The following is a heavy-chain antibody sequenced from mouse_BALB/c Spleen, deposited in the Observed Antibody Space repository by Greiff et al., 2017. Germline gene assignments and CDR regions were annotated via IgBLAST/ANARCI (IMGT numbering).Heavy chain of an antibody. CDR2: ISNLAYSI. CDR1: GFTFSDYG. CDR3: ARDGDYYGPWFAY. J-gene: IGHJ3*01. Sequence: EVQLVESGGGLVQPGGSRKLSCAASGFTFSDYGMAWVRQAPGKGPEWVAFISNLAYSIYYADTVTGRFTISRENAKNTLYLEMSSLRSEDTAMYYCARDGDYYGPWFAYWGQGTLVTVSA. D-gene: IGHD1-2*01. V-gene: IGHV5-15*02.